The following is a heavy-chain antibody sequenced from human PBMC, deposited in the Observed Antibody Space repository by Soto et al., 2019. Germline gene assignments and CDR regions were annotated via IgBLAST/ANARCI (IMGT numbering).Heavy chain of an antibody. D-gene: IGHD6-13*01. CDR3: ARTAAAGKYYYVMDV. Sequence: PGESLKISCKGAGYSFTSYWIGRVRQMPGKGLECMGIIYPGDSDTRYSPSFQGQVTISADKSISTAYLQWSSLKASDTAMYYCARTAAAGKYYYVMDVWGQGTTVTVSS. J-gene: IGHJ6*02. CDR1: GYSFTSYW. V-gene: IGHV5-51*01. CDR2: IYPGDSDT.